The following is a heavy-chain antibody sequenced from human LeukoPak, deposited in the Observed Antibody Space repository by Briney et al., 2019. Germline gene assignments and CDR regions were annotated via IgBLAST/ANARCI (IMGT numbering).Heavy chain of an antibody. CDR1: GCTYTSYG. Sequence: ASVKVSCKASGCTYTSYGIRGVRQAPGQGLEWMGWISAYNGNTNYAHKLQGRVTMTTDTSTSTAYMELRSLRSDDTAVYYCARGFVLRYFDWLHPYGMDVWGQGTTVTVSS. CDR3: ARGFVLRYFDWLHPYGMDV. V-gene: IGHV1-18*01. D-gene: IGHD3-9*01. J-gene: IGHJ6*02. CDR2: ISAYNGNT.